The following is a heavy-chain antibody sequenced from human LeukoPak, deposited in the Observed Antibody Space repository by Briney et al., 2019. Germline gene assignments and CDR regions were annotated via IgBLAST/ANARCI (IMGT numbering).Heavy chain of an antibody. CDR1: GFTFSSYW. V-gene: IGHV3-74*01. D-gene: IGHD6-25*01. CDR2: INSDGSST. CDR3: AGPRGGYVFDY. J-gene: IGHJ4*02. Sequence: GGSLRLSCAASGFTFSSYWMHWVRQAPGKGLVWVSRINSDGSSTSYADSVKGRFTISRDNAKNTVYLRMNSLRAEDTGVYYCAGPRGGYVFDYWGQGTLVTVSS.